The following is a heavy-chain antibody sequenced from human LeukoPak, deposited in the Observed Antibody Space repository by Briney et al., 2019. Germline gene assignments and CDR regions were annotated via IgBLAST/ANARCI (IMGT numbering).Heavy chain of an antibody. Sequence: PSETLSLTCAVSGGSISSGGYSWSWIRQPPGKGLEWIGYIYHSGSTYYNPSLKSRVTISVDRSKNQFSLKLSSVTAADTAVYYCARGSEVWSYPQPEGYYFDYWGQGTLVTVSS. CDR3: ARGSEVWSYPQPEGYYFDY. CDR2: IYHSGST. J-gene: IGHJ4*02. CDR1: GGSISSGGYS. D-gene: IGHD3-16*02. V-gene: IGHV4-30-2*01.